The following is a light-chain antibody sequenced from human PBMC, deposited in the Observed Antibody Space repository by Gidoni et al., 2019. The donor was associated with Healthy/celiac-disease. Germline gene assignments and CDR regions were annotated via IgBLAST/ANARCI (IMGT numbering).Light chain of an antibody. J-gene: IGLJ2*01. Sequence: SYELTQPPSVSVSTGQTARITCSGDALPKQYAYWYQQKPGQAPVLGIYKDSERPSGIPERFSGSSSGTTVTLTISGVQAEDEADYYCQSADSSGTSRVFGGGTKLTVL. CDR1: ALPKQY. CDR3: QSADSSGTSRV. V-gene: IGLV3-25*03. CDR2: KDS.